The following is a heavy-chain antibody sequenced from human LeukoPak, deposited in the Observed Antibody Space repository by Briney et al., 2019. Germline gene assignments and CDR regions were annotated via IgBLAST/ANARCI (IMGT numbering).Heavy chain of an antibody. CDR3: AKGVPGGYSSSWYFLRQTYYFDY. D-gene: IGHD6-13*01. CDR1: GFTFTSYS. Sequence: PGGSLRLSCAASGFTFTSYSMSWVRQAPGKGLEWVSGTSDRGDYTYYADSVKGRFTISRDNSKNTLYLQMNSLRAEDTAVYYCAKGVPGGYSSSWYFLRQTYYFDYWGQGTLVTVSS. V-gene: IGHV3-23*01. J-gene: IGHJ4*02. CDR2: TSDRGDYT.